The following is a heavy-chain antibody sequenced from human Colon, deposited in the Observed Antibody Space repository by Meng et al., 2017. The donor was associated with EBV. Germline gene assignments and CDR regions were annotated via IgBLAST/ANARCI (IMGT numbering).Heavy chain of an antibody. CDR3: ARGSYYTWAT. CDR1: GASTISNDHW. CDR2: IHHSGTT. Sequence: QGQLKGWDQGLGNVLRTPSLPGEVSGASTISNDHWWSWVRQPPGKGPEWIGEIHHSGTTNYNPSFKSRVTMSIDTWKNRFSLDLTSVTAADTAVYYCARGSYYTWATWGQGTLVTVSS. V-gene: IGHV4-4*02. D-gene: IGHD3-10*01. J-gene: IGHJ5*02.